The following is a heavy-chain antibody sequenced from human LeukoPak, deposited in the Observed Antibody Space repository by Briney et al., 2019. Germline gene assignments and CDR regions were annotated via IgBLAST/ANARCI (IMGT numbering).Heavy chain of an antibody. D-gene: IGHD3-22*01. J-gene: IGHJ1*01. Sequence: ASVKVSCKASGYTFTDYFIHWVRQAPGQGPEWMGWINPNSGGTKYGQKFQGRVTMTRDTSISTAYMELSRLRSDDTAVYYCARAPYYDSSGYYYGYFQHWGQGTLVTVSS. V-gene: IGHV1-2*02. CDR2: INPNSGGT. CDR3: ARAPYYDSSGYYYGYFQH. CDR1: GYTFTDYF.